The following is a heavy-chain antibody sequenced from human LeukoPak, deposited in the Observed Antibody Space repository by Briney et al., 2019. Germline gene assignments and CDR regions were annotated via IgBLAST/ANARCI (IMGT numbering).Heavy chain of an antibody. J-gene: IGHJ5*02. D-gene: IGHD4-17*01. CDR2: IYYSGST. CDR3: ARGWSGDYASWFDP. Sequence: SETLSLTCTVSGDSVNSGNFYWSWIRQPPGKGLEWIGSIYYSGSTYYNPSLKSRVTISVDTSKNQFSLKLSSVTAADTAVYYCARGWSGDYASWFDPWGQGTLVTVSS. V-gene: IGHV4-39*01. CDR1: GDSVNSGNFY.